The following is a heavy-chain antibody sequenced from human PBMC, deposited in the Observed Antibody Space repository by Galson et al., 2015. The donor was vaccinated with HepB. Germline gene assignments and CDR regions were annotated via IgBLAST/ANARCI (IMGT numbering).Heavy chain of an antibody. D-gene: IGHD2-21*01. Sequence: SLRLSCAASGFTFSSFAMHWVRQAPGKGLEWVAVIWYDGSNKYYADSVKGRFTISRDNSKNTLYLQMSSLRAEDTAVYYCARGNEGSGNSILVGYYYYMDVWGKGTTVTVSS. V-gene: IGHV3-33*01. J-gene: IGHJ6*03. CDR1: GFTFSSFA. CDR2: IWYDGSNK. CDR3: ARGNEGSGNSILVGYYYYMDV.